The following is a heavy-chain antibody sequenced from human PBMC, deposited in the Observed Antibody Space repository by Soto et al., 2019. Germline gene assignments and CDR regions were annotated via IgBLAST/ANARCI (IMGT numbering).Heavy chain of an antibody. CDR2: IRSKGNSYAT. CDR3: TRLLSDAFDI. CDR1: GFTFSGSA. V-gene: IGHV3-73*01. Sequence: QPGGSLRLSCAASGFTFSGSAMHWVRQASGKGLEWVGRIRSKGNSYATAYAASVKGRSTISRDDSKNTAYLQMNSLKTEDTAVYYCTRLLSDAFDIWGQGTMVTVSS. J-gene: IGHJ3*02.